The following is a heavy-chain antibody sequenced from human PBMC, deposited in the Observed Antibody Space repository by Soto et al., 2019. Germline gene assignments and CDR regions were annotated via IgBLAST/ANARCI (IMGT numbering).Heavy chain of an antibody. J-gene: IGHJ4*02. V-gene: IGHV3-43*01. D-gene: IGHD3-10*01. CDR2: IIWDGGST. Sequence: EVQLVESGGVVVQPGGSLRLSCAASGFTFDDYTMHWVRQAPGKGLEWVSLIIWDGGSTYYADSVKGRFTISRDNIKKSLYLQMNSLRTEDTALYYCAKDMVHGSGSYISFIPDYWGQGTLVTVSS. CDR1: GFTFDDYT. CDR3: AKDMVHGSGSYISFIPDY.